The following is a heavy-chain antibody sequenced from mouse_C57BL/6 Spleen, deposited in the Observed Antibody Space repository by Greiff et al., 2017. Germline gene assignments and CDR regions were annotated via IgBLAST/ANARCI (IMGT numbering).Heavy chain of an antibody. J-gene: IGHJ4*01. CDR1: GYTFTDYY. CDR2: IYPGSGNT. CDR3: ARYDYAFSYAMDY. D-gene: IGHD2-4*01. Sequence: VKLQESGAELVRPGASVKLSCKASGYTFTDYYINWVKQRPGQGLEWIARIYPGSGNTYYNEKFKGKATLTAEKSSSTAYMQLSSLTSEDSAVYFCARYDYAFSYAMDYWGQGTSVTVSS. V-gene: IGHV1-76*01.